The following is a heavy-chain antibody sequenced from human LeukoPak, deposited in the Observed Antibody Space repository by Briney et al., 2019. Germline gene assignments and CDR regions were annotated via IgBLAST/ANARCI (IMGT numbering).Heavy chain of an antibody. J-gene: IGHJ3*02. CDR1: GGSISSSSYY. V-gene: IGHV4-61*02. D-gene: IGHD3-22*01. Sequence: SETLSLTCTVSGGSISSSSYYWSWIRQPAGKGLEWIGRIYTSGSTNYNPSLKSRVTMSVDTSKNQFSLKLSSVTAADTAVYYCARGGVTYYYDSSGFPAAFDIWGQGTMVTVSS. CDR2: IYTSGST. CDR3: ARGGVTYYYDSSGFPAAFDI.